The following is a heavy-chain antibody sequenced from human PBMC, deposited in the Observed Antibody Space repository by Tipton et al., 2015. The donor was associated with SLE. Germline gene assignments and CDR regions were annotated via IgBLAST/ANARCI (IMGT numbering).Heavy chain of an antibody. D-gene: IGHD3-10*01. V-gene: IGHV4-59*01. CDR2: IYYSGST. CDR1: GGSISSYY. J-gene: IGHJ4*02. CDR3: ARYYYGSGSYGY. Sequence: TLSLTCTVSGGSISSYYWSWIRQPPGKGLEWIGYIYYSGSTNYNPSLKSRVTISVDTSKNQFSLKLSSVTAADTAVYYCARYYYGSGSYGYWGQGTLVTVSS.